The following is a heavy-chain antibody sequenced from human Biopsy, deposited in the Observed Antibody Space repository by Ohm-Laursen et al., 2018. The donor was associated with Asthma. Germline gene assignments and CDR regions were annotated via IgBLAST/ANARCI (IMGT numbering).Heavy chain of an antibody. CDR3: ARERAGVLDSYNGMDV. J-gene: IGHJ6*02. CDR1: GFTFSNYG. Sequence: SLKISCTASGFTFSNYGMHWVRQVAGKGLDWVAVVTYDGISQYYAESVKGRFTISRDNSRNTLNLQMNSVRPDDTAVYFCARERAGVLDSYNGMDVWGPGTTVSVSS. V-gene: IGHV3-30*03. D-gene: IGHD2-8*01. CDR2: VTYDGISQ.